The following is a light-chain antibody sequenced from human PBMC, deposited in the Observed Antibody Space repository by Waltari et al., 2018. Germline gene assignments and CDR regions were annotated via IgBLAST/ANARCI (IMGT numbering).Light chain of an antibody. CDR1: SSDVGGYNY. V-gene: IGLV2-8*01. J-gene: IGLJ3*02. Sequence: QSALTQPPSASGSPGQSVTISCTGTSSDVGGYNYVPWYQQYPGRAPKLMIYEVTKGPSGVPDRFSGSKAGNTAALTVSGLQADDEADYYCSSYAGSNNYWVFGGGTTLTVL. CDR3: SSYAGSNNYWV. CDR2: EVT.